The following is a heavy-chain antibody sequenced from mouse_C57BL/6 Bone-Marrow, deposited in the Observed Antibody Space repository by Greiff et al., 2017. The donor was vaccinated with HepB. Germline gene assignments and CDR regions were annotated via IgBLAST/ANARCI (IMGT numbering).Heavy chain of an antibody. J-gene: IGHJ2*01. CDR2: IDPETGGT. Sequence: QVQLQQSGAELVRPGASVTLSCKASGYTFTDYEMHWVKQTPVHGLEWIGAIDPETGGTAYNQKFKGKAILTADKSSSTAYMELRILTSEDSAVYYCTIYYVYDEDYWGQGTTLTVSS. D-gene: IGHD2-2*01. CDR1: GYTFTDYE. CDR3: TIYYVYDEDY. V-gene: IGHV1-15*01.